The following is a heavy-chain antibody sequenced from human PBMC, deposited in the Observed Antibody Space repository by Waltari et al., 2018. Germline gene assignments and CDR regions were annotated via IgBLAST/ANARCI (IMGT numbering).Heavy chain of an antibody. J-gene: IGHJ6*02. CDR2: IWYDGSNK. Sequence: QVQLVESGGGVVQPGRSLRLSCAASGFTFSSYGMHWVRQAPGKGLEWVAVIWYDGSNKYYADSVKGRFTISRDNSKNTLYLQMNSLRAEDTAVYYCAREYDFWSYYYYGMDVWGQGTTVTVSS. CDR3: AREYDFWSYYYYGMDV. V-gene: IGHV3-33*01. CDR1: GFTFSSYG. D-gene: IGHD3-3*01.